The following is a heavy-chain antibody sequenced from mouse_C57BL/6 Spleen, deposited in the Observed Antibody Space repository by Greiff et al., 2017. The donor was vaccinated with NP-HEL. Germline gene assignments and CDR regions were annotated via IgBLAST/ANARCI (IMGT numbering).Heavy chain of an antibody. CDR2: IDPSDSET. Sequence: QVQLQQPGAELVRPGSSVKLSCKASGYTFTSYWMHWVKQRPIQGLEWIGNIDPSDSETHYNQKFKDKATLTVDKSSSTAYMQLSSLTSEDSAVYYCARSYDGYYGDAMDYWGQGTSVTVSS. CDR3: ARSYDGYYGDAMDY. CDR1: GYTFTSYW. J-gene: IGHJ4*01. D-gene: IGHD2-3*01. V-gene: IGHV1-52*01.